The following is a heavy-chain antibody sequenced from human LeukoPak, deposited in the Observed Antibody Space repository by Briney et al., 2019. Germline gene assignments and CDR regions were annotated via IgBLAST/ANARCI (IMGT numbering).Heavy chain of an antibody. CDR2: VNWSGGGT. D-gene: IGHD3-16*01. J-gene: IGHJ4*02. V-gene: IGHV3-20*04. CDR1: GFTFADYG. CDR3: ARGGGGPSVWGTLGAFDY. Sequence: GGSLRLSCAASGFTFADYGMAWVRQTPGKGLEWVSGVNWSGGGTGYADSVTGRFTISRDNAKNSLYLQMNSLRAEDTALYYCARGGGGPSVWGTLGAFDYWGQGTLVTVSS.